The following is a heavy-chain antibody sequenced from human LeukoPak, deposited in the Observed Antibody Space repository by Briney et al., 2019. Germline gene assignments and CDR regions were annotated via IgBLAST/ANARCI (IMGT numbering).Heavy chain of an antibody. D-gene: IGHD2-15*01. CDR1: GFTFSSYG. J-gene: IGHJ4*02. CDR2: ISYDGSNK. CDR3: ARAHIVVVVAATPLDY. Sequence: GGSLRLSCAASGFTFSSYGMHWVRQTPGKGLEWVAVISYDGSNKYYADSVKGRFTISRDNSKNTLYLQMNSLRAEDTAVYYCARAHIVVVVAATPLDYWGQGTLVTVSS. V-gene: IGHV3-30*19.